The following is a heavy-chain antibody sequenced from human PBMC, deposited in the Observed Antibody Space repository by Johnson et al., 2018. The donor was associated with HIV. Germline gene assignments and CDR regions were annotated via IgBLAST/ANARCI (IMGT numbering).Heavy chain of an antibody. Sequence: VQVVESGGGLVQPGGSLKLSCAASGFFFSGSAMHWVRQASEKGLEWVGRIRSKANNYATTYAASLKGRFTISRDDSKNTAYLQMNSLKTEDTAVYYCSYAFDIWGQGTMVTVSS. CDR1: GFFFSGSA. CDR3: SYAFDI. V-gene: IGHV3-73*01. J-gene: IGHJ3*02. CDR2: IRSKANNYAT.